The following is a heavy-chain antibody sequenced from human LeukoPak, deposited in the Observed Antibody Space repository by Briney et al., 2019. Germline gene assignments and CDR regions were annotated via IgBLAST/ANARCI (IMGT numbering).Heavy chain of an antibody. V-gene: IGHV3-9*01. Sequence: GGSLRLSCAASGFNFNDKAMHWVRHAPGKGLEWVSSISWNSDFIDYADSVKGRFTVSRDNAKTSLYLQMNSVRDEDTAFYYCAKTPYSSGRSPFDYWGQGTLVTVSS. CDR3: AKTPYSSGRSPFDY. CDR1: GFNFNDKA. D-gene: IGHD6-19*01. J-gene: IGHJ4*02. CDR2: ISWNSDFI.